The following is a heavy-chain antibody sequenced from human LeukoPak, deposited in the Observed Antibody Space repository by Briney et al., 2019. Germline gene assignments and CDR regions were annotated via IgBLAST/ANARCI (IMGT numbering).Heavy chain of an antibody. CDR1: GFTFSSYE. CDR2: ISSSGSTI. J-gene: IGHJ4*02. CDR3: ARSRWLQLDFDY. D-gene: IGHD5-24*01. Sequence: QPGGSLRLSCAASGFTFSSYEMNWVRQAPGKGLEWVSYISSSGSTIYYADSVKGRFTISRDNAKNSLYLQMNSLRAEDTAVYYCARSRWLQLDFDYWGQGTLVTVSS. V-gene: IGHV3-48*03.